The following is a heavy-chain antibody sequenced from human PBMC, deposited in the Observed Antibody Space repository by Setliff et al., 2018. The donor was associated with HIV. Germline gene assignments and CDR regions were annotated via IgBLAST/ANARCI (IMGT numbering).Heavy chain of an antibody. V-gene: IGHV3-15*07. J-gene: IGHJ3*01. D-gene: IGHD1-26*01. CDR3: TNLVGANPWHDAFDV. CDR2: LKSKRDGGTV. Sequence: KAWGSLRLSCAASGFTFNNAWMNWVRQAPGKGLEWVARLKSKRDGGTVDYAASVKGRFTFSVADSGNTLYLQMNSLQTEDTAVYYCTNLVGANPWHDAFDVWGHGTMVTVSS. CDR1: GFTFNNAW.